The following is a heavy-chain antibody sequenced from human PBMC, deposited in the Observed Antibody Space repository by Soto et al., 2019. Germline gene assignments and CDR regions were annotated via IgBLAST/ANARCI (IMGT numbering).Heavy chain of an antibody. J-gene: IGHJ5*02. V-gene: IGHV2-5*02. CDR1: WLSLSTHGTG. CDR3: APILLATYCSGGSCHKDNWFAP. D-gene: IGHD2-15*01. Sequence: VSGATLINPTQPLALACSSSWLSLSTHGTGVGWIRQPPGNALEWLALIYWDDDKRYIPSRKSRLTITKDTSKNQVVLTITNMAPVDTATYYCAPILLATYCSGGSCHKDNWFAPWGQGTLVTGSS. CDR2: IYWDDDK.